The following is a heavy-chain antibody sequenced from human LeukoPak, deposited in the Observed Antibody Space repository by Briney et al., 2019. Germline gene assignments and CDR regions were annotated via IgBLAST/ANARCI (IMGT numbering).Heavy chain of an antibody. V-gene: IGHV4-34*01. Sequence: SETLSLTCAVYGGSFSGFYWSWIRQPPGKGLEWIGEINHSGSTNYNPSLKSRVAISVDTSKNQVSLKLSSATAADTAVYYCARTYYDFWSGSRYWYFQLWGRGTLVTVSS. CDR3: ARTYYDFWSGSRYWYFQL. J-gene: IGHJ2*01. CDR1: GGSFSGFY. D-gene: IGHD3-3*01. CDR2: INHSGST.